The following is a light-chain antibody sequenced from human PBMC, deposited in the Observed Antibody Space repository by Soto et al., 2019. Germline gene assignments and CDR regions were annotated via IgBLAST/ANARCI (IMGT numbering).Light chain of an antibody. CDR2: KAS. V-gene: IGKV1-5*03. CDR1: QAISSW. J-gene: IGKJ1*01. CDR3: QHYNSYSEA. Sequence: DIQMTQSPSTLSGSVGDRVTITCRASQAISSWLAWYQQKPGKATKLLIYKASTVKSGVPSRFSGSGSGTEFTLTISSLQPDDFATYYCQHYNSYSEAFGQGTKV.